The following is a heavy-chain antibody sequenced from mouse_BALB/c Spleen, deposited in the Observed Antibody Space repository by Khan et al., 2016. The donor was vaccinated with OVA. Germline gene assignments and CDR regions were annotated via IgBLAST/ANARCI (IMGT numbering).Heavy chain of an antibody. Sequence: EVELVESGGGLVQPGGSRKLSCAASGFTFSDYGMAWVRQAPGKGPEWVAFISDLAYTIYYADTVTGRFTISRENAKNTLYLEMSSLRSEDTAIXYCARGGGTAPFAYWGLGTLVTVSA. CDR1: GFTFSDYG. CDR3: ARGGGTAPFAY. J-gene: IGHJ3*01. CDR2: ISDLAYTI. D-gene: IGHD1-2*01. V-gene: IGHV5-15*02.